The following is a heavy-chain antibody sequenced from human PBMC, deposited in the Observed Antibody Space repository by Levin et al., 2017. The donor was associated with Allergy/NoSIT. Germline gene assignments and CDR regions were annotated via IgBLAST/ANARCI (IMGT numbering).Heavy chain of an antibody. CDR2: ISGSGGST. CDR3: AKDSVAQRS. CDR1: GFTFSSYA. D-gene: IGHD2-15*01. Sequence: AGESLKISCAASGFTFSSYAMSWVRQAPGKGLEWVSAISGSGGSTYYADSVKGRFTISRDNSKNTLYLQMNSLRAEDTAVYYCAKDSVAQRSWGQGTLVTVSS. V-gene: IGHV3-23*01. J-gene: IGHJ4*02.